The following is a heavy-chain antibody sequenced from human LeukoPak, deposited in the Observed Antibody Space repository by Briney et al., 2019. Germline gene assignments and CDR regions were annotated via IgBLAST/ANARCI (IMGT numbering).Heavy chain of an antibody. D-gene: IGHD3-10*01. V-gene: IGHV4-31*03. CDR3: YGSGY. J-gene: IGHJ4*02. Sequence: SETLSLTCTVSGGSITSGAYYWSWIHQHPGRGLEWIGYTHYTGGTYYNPSLMSRVLISVDASKNQFSLNLNSVTAADTAVYFCYGSGYWGQGTLVTVSS. CDR1: GGSITSGAYY. CDR2: THYTGGT.